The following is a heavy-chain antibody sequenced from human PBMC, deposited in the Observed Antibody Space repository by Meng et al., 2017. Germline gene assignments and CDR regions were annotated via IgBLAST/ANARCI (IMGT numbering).Heavy chain of an antibody. CDR1: GGSISSGGSY. Sequence: QRQRSVPRLVKPSHTLPHPCTVSGGSISSGGSYWSWIRQPPGKGLEWIGYIYYSGSTYYNPSLKSRVTISVDTSKNQFSLKLSSVTAADTAVYYCASVVRGVINFDYWGQGTLVTVSS. V-gene: IGHV4-31*03. CDR3: ASVVRGVINFDY. D-gene: IGHD3-10*02. CDR2: IYYSGST. J-gene: IGHJ4*02.